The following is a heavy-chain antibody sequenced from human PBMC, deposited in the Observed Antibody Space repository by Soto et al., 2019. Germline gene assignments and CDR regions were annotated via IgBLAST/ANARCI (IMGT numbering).Heavy chain of an antibody. CDR3: ARGETVPPRPGFDF. CDR1: LFSFSSFS. Sequence: GGSLRLSCTASLFSFSSFSMNWVRQAPGQGLEWVSSISGGSEYILYADSVKGRFTVSRDNARSSLFLQMNDLRPEDTAVYYCARGETVPPRPGFDFWGQAVHVTVSS. V-gene: IGHV3-21*04. D-gene: IGHD6-6*01. J-gene: IGHJ4*02. CDR2: ISGGSEYI.